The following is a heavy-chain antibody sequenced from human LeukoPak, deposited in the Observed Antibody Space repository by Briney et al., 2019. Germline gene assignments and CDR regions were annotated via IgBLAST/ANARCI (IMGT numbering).Heavy chain of an antibody. D-gene: IGHD3-3*01. J-gene: IGHJ6*03. V-gene: IGHV7-4-1*02. Sequence: ASVKVSCKASGYTFTGYAMHWVRQAPGQGLEWMGWIDTDTGNPTYAQGLTGRFVFSLDTSVSTAYLQITSLKAEDTAVYYCARLPRFLEWSLYYYYYMDVWGKGTTVTVSS. CDR3: ARLPRFLEWSLYYYYYMDV. CDR1: GYTFTGYA. CDR2: IDTDTGNP.